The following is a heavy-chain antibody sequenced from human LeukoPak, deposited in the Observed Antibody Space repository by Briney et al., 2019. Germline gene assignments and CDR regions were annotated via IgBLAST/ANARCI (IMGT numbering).Heavy chain of an antibody. V-gene: IGHV3-30*03. CDR3: AREGQQWLVPSLDY. J-gene: IGHJ4*02. Sequence: GGSLRLSCAASGFTFISYGMHWVRQAPGKGLEWVALISYDGSNKYYADSVKGRFTISRDNSKNALYLQMNSLRAEDTAVYYCAREGQQWLVPSLDYWGQGTLVTVSS. CDR2: ISYDGSNK. D-gene: IGHD6-19*01. CDR1: GFTFISYG.